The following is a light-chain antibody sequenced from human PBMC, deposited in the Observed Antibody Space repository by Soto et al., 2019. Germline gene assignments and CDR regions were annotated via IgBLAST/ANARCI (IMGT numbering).Light chain of an antibody. CDR3: SSYTSSITPVV. CDR2: EVS. CDR1: SSDVGGYNY. V-gene: IGLV2-14*01. Sequence: QSALTQPASVSGSPGQSITISRTGISSDVGGYNYVSWYQQHPGKATKLMIYEVSNRPSGVSNRFSGSKSGNTASLTISGLQAEDAGDYYCSSYTSSITPVVFGGGTKLTVL. J-gene: IGLJ2*01.